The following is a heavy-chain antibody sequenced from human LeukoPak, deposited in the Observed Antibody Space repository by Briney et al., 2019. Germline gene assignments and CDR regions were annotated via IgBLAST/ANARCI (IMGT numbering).Heavy chain of an antibody. J-gene: IGHJ4*02. D-gene: IGHD3-22*01. Sequence: EASVKVSCKASGYIFTSYDINWVRQATGQGLEWMGWMNPNSGNTGYAQKFQGRVTMTRNTSISTAYMELSSLRSEDTAVYYCARGSTYYYDSSGYYYGYWGQGTLVTVSS. CDR1: GYIFTSYD. CDR3: ARGSTYYYDSSGYYYGY. CDR2: MNPNSGNT. V-gene: IGHV1-8*01.